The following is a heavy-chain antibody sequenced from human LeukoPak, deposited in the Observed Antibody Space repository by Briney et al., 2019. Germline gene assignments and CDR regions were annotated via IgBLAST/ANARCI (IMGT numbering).Heavy chain of an antibody. D-gene: IGHD2-8*01. CDR3: AKDRCSNGIGCYYYYMDV. J-gene: IGHJ6*03. Sequence: GGSLRLSCAASGFTFSSYGMHWVRQAPGKGLEWVAYIQNDGSNEQYADPVKGRFSISRDSSKNISYLQMNSLRAEDTAVYYCAKDRCSNGIGCYYYYMDVWGKGTTVTISS. CDR2: IQNDGSNE. V-gene: IGHV3-30*02. CDR1: GFTFSSYG.